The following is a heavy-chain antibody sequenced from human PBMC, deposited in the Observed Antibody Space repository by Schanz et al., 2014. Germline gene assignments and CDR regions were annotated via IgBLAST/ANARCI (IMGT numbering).Heavy chain of an antibody. CDR3: AREKRRTEVVLDH. J-gene: IGHJ4*02. CDR2: ISYDGSDK. CDR1: GFTFSSYG. Sequence: QVQLVESGGGVVQPGRSLRLSCATSGFTFSSYGMHWVRQAPGKGLEWVALISYDGSDKFYADSVKGRFTISRDNSKNTLYLQMNSLRAEDTAVYYCAREKRRTEVVLDHWGQGTLVTVS. V-gene: IGHV3-30*19.